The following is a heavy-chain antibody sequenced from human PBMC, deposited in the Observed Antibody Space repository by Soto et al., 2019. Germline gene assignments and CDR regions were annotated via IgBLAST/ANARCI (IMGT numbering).Heavy chain of an antibody. CDR2: VNPSGGHT. CDR3: ARGGHVVVVTAALDY. V-gene: IGHV1-46*01. Sequence: QVQLVQSGAEVKKPGASVKVSCKASGDTFTDYYIHWVRQAPGQGLEWMGTVNPSGGHTTYAQHFLGRMTMTRDTSTSTLYMELNSLTSEAAVVYYCARGGHVVVVTAALDYWGQGTLVTVSS. CDR1: GDTFTDYY. D-gene: IGHD2-21*02. J-gene: IGHJ4*02.